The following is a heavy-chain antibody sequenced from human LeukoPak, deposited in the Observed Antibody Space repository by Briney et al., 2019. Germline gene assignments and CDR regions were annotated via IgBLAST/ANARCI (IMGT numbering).Heavy chain of an antibody. CDR3: ARRCSSTSCYFDY. CDR1: GFTFTSSA. J-gene: IGHJ4*02. CDR2: IVVGSGNT. D-gene: IGHD2-2*01. Sequence: SVKVSCKASGFTFTSSAMQWVRQARGQRLEWIGWIVVGSGNTNYAQKFQGRVTITTDESTSTAYMELSSLGSEDTAVYYCARRCSSTSCYFDYWGQGTLVTVSS. V-gene: IGHV1-58*02.